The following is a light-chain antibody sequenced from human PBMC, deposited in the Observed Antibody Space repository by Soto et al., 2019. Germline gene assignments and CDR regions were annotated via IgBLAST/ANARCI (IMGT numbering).Light chain of an antibody. J-gene: IGKJ5*01. V-gene: IGKV3-11*01. CDR1: QNVEGY. CDR2: DAS. CDR3: QQRRNWPPIT. Sequence: ETVLKQSPATLSLSPGERATLSCRASQNVEGYLAWYQQKPGQAPRLLIYDASNRATGIPARFSGSGAGTDFTLTISSLEPEDFAVYYCQQRRNWPPITFGQGTRLEIK.